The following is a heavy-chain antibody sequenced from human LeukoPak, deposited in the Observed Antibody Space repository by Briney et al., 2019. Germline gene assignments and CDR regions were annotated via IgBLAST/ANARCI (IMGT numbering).Heavy chain of an antibody. V-gene: IGHV1-46*01. Sequence: ASVKVSCKASGYTFTSYYMHWVRQPPGQGLERMGIINPSGGSTSYAQKFQGRVTMTRDTSTSTVYMELSSLRSEDTAVYYCARDRGVAVAGNNWFDPWGQGTLVTVSS. D-gene: IGHD6-19*01. CDR2: INPSGGST. CDR3: ARDRGVAVAGNNWFDP. CDR1: GYTFTSYY. J-gene: IGHJ5*02.